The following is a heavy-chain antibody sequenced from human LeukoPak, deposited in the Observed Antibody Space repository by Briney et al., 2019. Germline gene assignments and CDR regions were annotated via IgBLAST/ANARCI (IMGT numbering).Heavy chain of an antibody. Sequence: GGSLRLSCAASGFTFSSYAMHWVRQAPGKGLEWVAVISYDGSNKYYADSVKGRFTISRDNSKNTLYLQMNSLRAEDTAVYYCAKDSVFNYYDSSGYYWGYFDYWGQGTLVTVSS. J-gene: IGHJ4*02. CDR2: ISYDGSNK. CDR1: GFTFSSYA. CDR3: AKDSVFNYYDSSGYYWGYFDY. V-gene: IGHV3-30*04. D-gene: IGHD3-22*01.